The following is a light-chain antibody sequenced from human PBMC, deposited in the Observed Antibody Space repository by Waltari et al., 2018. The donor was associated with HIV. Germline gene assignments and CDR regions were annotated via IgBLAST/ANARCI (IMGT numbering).Light chain of an antibody. V-gene: IGLV1-44*01. J-gene: IGLJ3*02. CDR1: TANIGTNT. CDR3: ASWDASLDGWV. Sequence: QYLLTQPPSASGTPGQRVTISCSGGTANIGTNTVNWYKQLPGTAPTLLIFSDNLRHSGVSARFSGSKSGTSASLAISGLQSDDEAKFICASWDASLDGWVFGGGTQLTVL. CDR2: SDN.